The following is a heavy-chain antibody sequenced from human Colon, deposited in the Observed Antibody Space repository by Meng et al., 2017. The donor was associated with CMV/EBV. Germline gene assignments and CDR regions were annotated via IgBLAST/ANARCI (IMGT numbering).Heavy chain of an antibody. Sequence: SDILSSTCTVPGGSISNYYWNWIRQTPGKGLEWIGYTYHSGSTNYNPSFKSRATMSVDTSKNQISLKLKSVTAADTAVYYCAGLYGTYFSIWFDPWGQGTLVTVSS. CDR3: AGLYGTYFSIWFDP. J-gene: IGHJ5*02. CDR2: TYHSGST. D-gene: IGHD1/OR15-1a*01. CDR1: GGSISNYY. V-gene: IGHV4-59*01.